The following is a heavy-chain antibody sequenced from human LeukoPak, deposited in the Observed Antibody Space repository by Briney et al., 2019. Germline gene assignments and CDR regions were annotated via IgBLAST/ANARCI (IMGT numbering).Heavy chain of an antibody. CDR3: AKAANDYGDYVLDY. V-gene: IGHV3-33*06. D-gene: IGHD4-17*01. CDR1: GFTFSSYG. Sequence: GRSLRLSCAASGFTFSSYGMHWVRQAPGKGLVWVAVIWYDGSNKYYADSVKGRFTISRDNSKNTLYLQMNSLRAEDTAVYYCAKAANDYGDYVLDYWGQGTLSPSPQ. CDR2: IWYDGSNK. J-gene: IGHJ4*02.